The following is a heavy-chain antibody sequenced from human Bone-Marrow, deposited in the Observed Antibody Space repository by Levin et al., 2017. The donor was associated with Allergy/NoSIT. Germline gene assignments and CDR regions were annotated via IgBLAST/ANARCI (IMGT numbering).Heavy chain of an antibody. Sequence: GGSLRLSCAASGFTFTTYGMHWVRQAPGKGLEWVAVVSYDGNEQYYGHSVKGRFTISRDNSADTVTLQMNSLRAEDTAVYYCVKEGGGHSELDYWGHGVLVTVSS. D-gene: IGHD2-21*01. CDR3: VKEGGGHSELDY. J-gene: IGHJ4*01. CDR1: GFTFTTYG. V-gene: IGHV3-30*18. CDR2: VSYDGNEQ.